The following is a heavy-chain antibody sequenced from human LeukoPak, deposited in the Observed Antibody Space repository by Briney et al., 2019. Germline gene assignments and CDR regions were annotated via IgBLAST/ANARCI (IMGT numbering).Heavy chain of an antibody. D-gene: IGHD2-21*02. Sequence: PSETLSLTCTVHGGSLSSTYWSWLRQHPWRGLACLGHLYYRVSPSYKPSLKSQVTLSIDTSKNQFSLKLRSVTAADTAVHYCARDCGGDCYSSSYFDLWGRGTLVTVSS. CDR3: ARDCGGDCYSSSYFDL. J-gene: IGHJ2*01. V-gene: IGHV4-59*01. CDR2: LYYRVSP. CDR1: GGSLSSTY.